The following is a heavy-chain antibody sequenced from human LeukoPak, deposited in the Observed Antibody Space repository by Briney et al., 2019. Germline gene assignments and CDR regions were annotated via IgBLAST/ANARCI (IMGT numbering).Heavy chain of an antibody. CDR1: GFTFSSYS. CDR2: MNSDGSST. V-gene: IGHV3-74*01. Sequence: GGSLRLSCAASGFTFSSYSMNWVRQAPGKGLVWVSRMNSDGSSTSYADSVKGRFTISRDNAKNTLYLQMNSLRAEDTAVYYCARDRPSGSANPDSWGQGTLVTVPS. J-gene: IGHJ4*02. D-gene: IGHD6-19*01. CDR3: ARDRPSGSANPDS.